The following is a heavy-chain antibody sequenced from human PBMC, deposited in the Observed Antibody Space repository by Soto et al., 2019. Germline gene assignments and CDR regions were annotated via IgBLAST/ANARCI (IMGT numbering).Heavy chain of an antibody. V-gene: IGHV2-26*01. CDR3: SRTYGDSGDWFDY. D-gene: IGHD4-17*01. Sequence: QVTLKESGPVLVKPTETLTLTCTVSGFSLSNARMGVSWIRQPPGKALEWLAHIFSNDEKSYSTSLKSRLTISKDTSKTQVVLTTTNMDPVDTATSYWSRTYGDSGDWFDYWGQGTLVTVSS. J-gene: IGHJ4*02. CDR1: GFSLSNARMG. CDR2: IFSNDEK.